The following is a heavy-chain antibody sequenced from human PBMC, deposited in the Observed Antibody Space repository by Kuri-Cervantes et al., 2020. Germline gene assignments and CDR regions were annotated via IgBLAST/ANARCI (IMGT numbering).Heavy chain of an antibody. V-gene: IGHV3-7*03. D-gene: IGHD3-22*01. CDR1: GFTFSSYW. CDR3: AKGYYDNSGLAFFDI. J-gene: IGHJ3*02. CDR2: IKRDGSEK. Sequence: GESLKISCAASGFTFSSYWMSWVRQAPGKGLEWVANIKRDGSEKYYVDSVKGRFTISRDNAKNSLYLQMNSLKTEDTAVYYCAKGYYDNSGLAFFDIWGQGTMVTVSS.